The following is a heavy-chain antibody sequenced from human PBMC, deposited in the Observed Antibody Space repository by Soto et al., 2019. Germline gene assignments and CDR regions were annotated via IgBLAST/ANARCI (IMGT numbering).Heavy chain of an antibody. J-gene: IGHJ6*04. Sequence: EVQLVQSGAEVKKPGESLRISCKGSGYSFTSYWISWVRQMPGKGLEWMGRIDPTDSYTNYSPSFQGHVTIATDKTISSAYRQGSSLQASDTAMYYCARLQTAMVTQGDFYYYGMDVWGKETTVTVSS. CDR1: GYSFTSYW. CDR2: IDPTDSYT. CDR3: ARLQTAMVTQGDFYYYGMDV. V-gene: IGHV5-10-1*03. D-gene: IGHD5-18*01.